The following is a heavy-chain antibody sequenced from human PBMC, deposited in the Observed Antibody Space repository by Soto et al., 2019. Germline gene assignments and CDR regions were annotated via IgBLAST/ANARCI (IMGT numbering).Heavy chain of an antibody. CDR1: GFTFSSYA. J-gene: IGHJ4*01. D-gene: IGHD3-10*01. V-gene: IGHV3-23*01. CDR2: ISGSGDST. Sequence: QPGGSLRLSCAASGFTFSSYAMNWVRQAPGKGLEWVSAISGSGDSTYYADSVKGRFTISRDNSKNTLFLQMNSLRAEDTAVYYCAKDSEGPIWFGESLPGSVDYWGQGTLVTVSS. CDR3: AKDSEGPIWFGESLPGSVDY.